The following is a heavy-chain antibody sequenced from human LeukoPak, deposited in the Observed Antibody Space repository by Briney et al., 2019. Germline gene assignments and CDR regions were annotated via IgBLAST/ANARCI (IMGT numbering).Heavy chain of an antibody. CDR2: ISSSSSYI. Sequence: GGSLRLSCAASGFTFSSYSMNWVRQAPGKGLEWVSSISSSSSYIYYADSVKGRFTISRDNAKNSLYLQMNSLRAEDTAVYYCARAIVGATLDFDYWGQGTLVTVSS. J-gene: IGHJ4*02. D-gene: IGHD1-26*01. CDR1: GFTFSSYS. V-gene: IGHV3-21*01. CDR3: ARAIVGATLDFDY.